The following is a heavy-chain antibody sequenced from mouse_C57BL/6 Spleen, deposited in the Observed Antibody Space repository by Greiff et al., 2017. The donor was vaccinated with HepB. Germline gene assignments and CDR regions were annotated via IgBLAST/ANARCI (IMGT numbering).Heavy chain of an antibody. V-gene: IGHV1-50*01. CDR2: IDPSDSYT. J-gene: IGHJ3*01. D-gene: IGHD2-3*01. Sequence: QVQLQQSGAELVKPGASVKLSCKASGYTFTSYWMQWVKQRPGQGLEWIGEIDPSDSYTNYNQKFKGKATLTVDTSSSTAYMQLSSLTSEDSAVYYCARSKIYDGYSWFAYWGQGTLVTVSA. CDR1: GYTFTSYW. CDR3: ARSKIYDGYSWFAY.